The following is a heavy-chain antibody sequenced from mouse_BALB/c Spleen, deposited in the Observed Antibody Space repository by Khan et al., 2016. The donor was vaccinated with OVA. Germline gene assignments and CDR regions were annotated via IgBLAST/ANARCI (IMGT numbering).Heavy chain of an antibody. J-gene: IGHJ2*01. CDR1: GYSITSGYA. CDR3: ARGNYYGYYFDY. CDR2: ISYSGVT. V-gene: IGHV3-2*02. Sequence: EVQLQESGPGLVTPSQSLSLTCTVTGYSITSGYAWNWLRQFPGNKLEWMGYISYSGVTSYTPSLNSRIFITRDTSKNHFFLQLTSVTTEDTATYYCARGNYYGYYFDYWGQGNTLTVSS. D-gene: IGHD1-1*01.